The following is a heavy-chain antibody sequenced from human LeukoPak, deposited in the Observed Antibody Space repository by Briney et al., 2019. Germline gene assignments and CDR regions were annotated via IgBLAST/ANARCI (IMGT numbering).Heavy chain of an antibody. CDR3: ARGALLYAGNPHDGFDI. V-gene: IGHV4-59*12. Sequence: SETLSLTCTVSGASISNYYWSWIRQPPGEGLEWIGYIHNTNTRSTNNNLSLKSRVTISVDTSENQFSLKVSSVTAADTAFYYCARGALLYAGNPHDGFDIWGQGTMVTVSS. J-gene: IGHJ3*02. CDR1: GASISNYY. D-gene: IGHD4-23*01. CDR2: IHNTNTRST.